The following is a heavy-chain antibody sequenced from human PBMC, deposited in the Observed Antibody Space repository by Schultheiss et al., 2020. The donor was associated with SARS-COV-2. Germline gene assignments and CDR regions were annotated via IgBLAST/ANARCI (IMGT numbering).Heavy chain of an antibody. Sequence: ASVKVSCKASGYTFTSYGISWVRQAPGQGLEWMGWISAGNGNTKYSQKFQGRVTITRDTSASTAYMELSSLRSEDTAVYYCAIGTGYSYELGGFDYWGQGTLVTVSS. CDR1: GYTFTSYG. D-gene: IGHD5-18*01. V-gene: IGHV1-18*01. CDR2: ISAGNGNT. J-gene: IGHJ4*02. CDR3: AIGTGYSYELGGFDY.